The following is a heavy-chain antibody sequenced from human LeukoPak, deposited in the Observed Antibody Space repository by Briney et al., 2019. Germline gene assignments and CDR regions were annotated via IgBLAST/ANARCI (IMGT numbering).Heavy chain of an antibody. CDR1: GGTFSSYA. D-gene: IGHD4-17*01. V-gene: IGHV1-69*04. CDR2: IIPILGIA. J-gene: IGHJ6*02. CDR3: ARVSTTVTTPHYYYYGMDV. Sequence: ASVKVSCKASGGTFSSYAISWVRQAPGQGLEWMGRIIPILGIANYAQKFQGRVTITADKSTSTAYMELSSLRSEDTAVYYCARVSTTVTTPHYYYYGMDVWGQGTTVTVSS.